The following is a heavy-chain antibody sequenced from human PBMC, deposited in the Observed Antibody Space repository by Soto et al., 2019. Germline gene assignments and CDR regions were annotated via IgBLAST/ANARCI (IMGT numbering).Heavy chain of an antibody. V-gene: IGHV1-18*01. D-gene: IGHD6-13*01. J-gene: IGHJ3*02. Sequence: ASVKVSCKASGYTFTSYGISWVRQAPGQGLEWMGWISAYNGNTNYAQKLQGRVTMTTDTSTSSAFMELRSLSSDDTAVYYGAIDDSSSWYGDSFDIWGQGTMVTVSS. CDR2: ISAYNGNT. CDR1: GYTFTSYG. CDR3: AIDDSSSWYGDSFDI.